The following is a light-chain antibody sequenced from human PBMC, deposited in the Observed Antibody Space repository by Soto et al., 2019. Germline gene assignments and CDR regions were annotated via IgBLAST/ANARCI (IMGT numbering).Light chain of an antibody. CDR3: CSYTTSNTSQIV. Sequence: QSVLTQPASVSGSPGQSITISCTGTSSDVGGYNYVSWYQQHPGKAPKFMIYDVSNRPSGVSNRFSGSKSGNTASLTISGLQDEDEDDYYCCSYTTSNTSQIVFGTGTKVTVL. V-gene: IGLV2-14*01. CDR2: DVS. CDR1: SSDVGGYNY. J-gene: IGLJ1*01.